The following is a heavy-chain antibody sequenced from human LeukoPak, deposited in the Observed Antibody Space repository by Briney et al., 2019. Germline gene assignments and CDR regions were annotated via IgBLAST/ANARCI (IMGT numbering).Heavy chain of an antibody. CDR2: LDPTDSYT. Sequence: GESLKISCKGSGYNFTGHWISWVRRMPGKGLEWMGRLDPTDSYTNYSPSFQGHVTISADRSISTAYLQWNSLKASDTAIYYCARLRDGSVDYWGQGTLVTVSS. J-gene: IGHJ4*02. CDR3: ARLRDGSVDY. CDR1: GYNFTGHW. V-gene: IGHV5-10-1*01.